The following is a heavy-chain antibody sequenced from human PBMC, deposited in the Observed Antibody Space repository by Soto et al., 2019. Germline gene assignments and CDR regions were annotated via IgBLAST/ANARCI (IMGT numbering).Heavy chain of an antibody. D-gene: IGHD2-8*02. Sequence: QVQLQESGPGLVKPSQTLSLTCAVSGGSVSSGSYCWSWIRQHPGKGLERIGYIYYRGSTYYTPPHQSRLTISVDAAQYQFSLKLSSVPGADAGLYYCATGPGWCDPCGPGTLVTVSS. CDR2: IYYRGST. CDR3: ATGPGWCDP. J-gene: IGHJ5*02. V-gene: IGHV4-31*11. CDR1: GGSVSSGSYC.